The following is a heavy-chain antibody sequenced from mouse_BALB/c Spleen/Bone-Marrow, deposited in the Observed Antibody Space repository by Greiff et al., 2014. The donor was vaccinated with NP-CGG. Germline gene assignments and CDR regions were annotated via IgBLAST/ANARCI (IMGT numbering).Heavy chain of an antibody. J-gene: IGHJ2*01. Sequence: QVQLKQSGAELVRPGSSVKISCKASGYPFSGYWMSWVKQRPGQGLEWIGQIYPGDGETNYNGKFKGNATLTADKSSSTAYMQLISLTSEDSAVYFCARKYGDYWGQGTTLTVSS. V-gene: IGHV1-80*01. CDR1: GYPFSGYW. CDR2: IYPGDGET. D-gene: IGHD2-10*02. CDR3: ARKYGDY.